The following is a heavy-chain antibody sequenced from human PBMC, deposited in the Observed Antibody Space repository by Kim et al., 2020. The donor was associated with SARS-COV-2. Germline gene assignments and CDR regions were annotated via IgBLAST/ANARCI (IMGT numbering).Heavy chain of an antibody. V-gene: IGHV3-30*04. CDR3: ARVPGYSGYDNGPYYFDY. CDR2: MSDDGSNT. D-gene: IGHD5-12*01. CDR1: GFTFSSYA. J-gene: IGHJ4*02. Sequence: GGSLRLSCAASGFTFSSYAMHWVRQTPDKGLEWVAVMSDDGSNTYYADSVKGRFTISRDNSKNTLYLQMNSLRVEDTAVYYCARVPGYSGYDNGPYYFDYWGQGTLVTVSS.